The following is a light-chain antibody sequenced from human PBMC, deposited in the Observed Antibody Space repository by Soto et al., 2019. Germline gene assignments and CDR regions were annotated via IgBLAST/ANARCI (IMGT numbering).Light chain of an antibody. CDR3: LQANRVHLS. V-gene: IGKV1-12*01. J-gene: IGKJ5*01. CDR1: QGISTN. CDR2: AAS. Sequence: DIQMTQSPSSVSASVGDRVTITCRASQGISTNLAWYQQKPGKAPKLLIYAASSLQSGVPPRFSGSGSGTDFTLTISSLQPEDFEIYYCLQANRVHLSFGKGTRLEIX.